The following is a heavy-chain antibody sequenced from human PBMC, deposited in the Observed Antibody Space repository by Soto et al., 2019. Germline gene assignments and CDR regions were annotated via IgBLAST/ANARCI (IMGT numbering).Heavy chain of an antibody. CDR2: ISSSSSTI. V-gene: IGHV3-48*02. J-gene: IGHJ5*02. CDR3: ARVIWSGHLTSDL. Sequence: EVQVVESGGGLVQPGGSLRLSCAASGFTFSSNSMNWVRQAPGKGLEWISYISSSSSTIDAVSLKGRFTISRDNAKNSLSLQINSLRDEDTAVYYCARVIWSGHLTSDLWSQGTLVTVSS. D-gene: IGHD3-3*01. CDR1: GFTFSSNS.